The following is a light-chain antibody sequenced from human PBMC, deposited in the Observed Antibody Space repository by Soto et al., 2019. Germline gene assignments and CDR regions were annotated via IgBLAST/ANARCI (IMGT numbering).Light chain of an antibody. V-gene: IGKV3-20*01. J-gene: IGKJ1*01. Sequence: EIVLTQSPGTLSLSPGERATLSCRASQSFSSNYLAWYQQTPGQAPRLIIYGASSRATGIPDRFSGRGSGTDFTLTITRLEPEDFAVYYCQQYVTSSPRTFGQGTKVDIK. CDR2: GAS. CDR1: QSFSSNY. CDR3: QQYVTSSPRT.